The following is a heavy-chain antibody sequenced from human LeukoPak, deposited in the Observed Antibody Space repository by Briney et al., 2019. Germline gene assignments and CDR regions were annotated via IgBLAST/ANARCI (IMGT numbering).Heavy chain of an antibody. CDR3: AKGSGSYLSPLYYFDY. Sequence: PGGSLGLSCSASGFTFTTYGMNWVRQAPGKGLEWVSGIGGSGTRTYYADSVKGRFTISRDNSKNTLYLQMNSLRDEDTAVYYCAKGSGSYLSPLYYFDYWGQGTLVTVSS. V-gene: IGHV3-23*01. D-gene: IGHD1-26*01. CDR2: IGGSGTRT. J-gene: IGHJ4*02. CDR1: GFTFTTYG.